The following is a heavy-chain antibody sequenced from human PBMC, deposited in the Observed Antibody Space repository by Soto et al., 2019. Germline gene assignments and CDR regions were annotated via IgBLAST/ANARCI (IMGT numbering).Heavy chain of an antibody. V-gene: IGHV4-30-2*01. D-gene: IGHD5-12*01. CDR1: GGSISSGGYF. Sequence: SETLSLTCAVSGGSISSGGYFWSWIRQPPGKGLEWIGYIYHSGSTYYNPSFKSRVTISIDRSKNQFSLKLSSVTAADTAVYYCAAGGGLPRYYWCQGPLVTVSS. J-gene: IGHJ4*02. CDR3: AAGGGLPRYY. CDR2: IYHSGST.